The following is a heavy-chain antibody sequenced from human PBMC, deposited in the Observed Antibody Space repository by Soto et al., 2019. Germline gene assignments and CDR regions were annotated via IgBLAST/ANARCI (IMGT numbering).Heavy chain of an antibody. Sequence: EVQLVESGGGLVQPGRSLRLSCTASGFTFGDYAMSWFRQAPGKGLEWVGFIRSKADGGTTEYAASVKGRFTISRDDSKSIAYLQMNSLKTEDTAVYYCTRDIVVVVAASNWFDPWGQGTLVTVSS. CDR2: IRSKADGGTT. D-gene: IGHD2-15*01. J-gene: IGHJ5*02. CDR1: GFTFGDYA. CDR3: TRDIVVVVAASNWFDP. V-gene: IGHV3-49*03.